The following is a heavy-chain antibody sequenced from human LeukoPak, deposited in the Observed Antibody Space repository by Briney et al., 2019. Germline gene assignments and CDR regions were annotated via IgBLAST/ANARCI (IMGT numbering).Heavy chain of an antibody. CDR2: INEDGRVT. CDR1: RFNVNNYW. CDR3: ARGDLYGDYVILN. V-gene: IGHV3-74*01. J-gene: IGHJ4*02. D-gene: IGHD4-17*01. Sequence: GGSLRLSRAASRFNVNNYWMHWVRQAPGKGLVWVSRINEDGRVTSYAGSVRGRFTISRDSVENTLHLQMNSLRAEDTAVYHCARGDLYGDYVILNWGQGTLVTVSS.